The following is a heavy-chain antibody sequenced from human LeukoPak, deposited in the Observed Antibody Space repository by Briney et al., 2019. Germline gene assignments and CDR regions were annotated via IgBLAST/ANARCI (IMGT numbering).Heavy chain of an antibody. V-gene: IGHV1-69*02. CDR2: IIPILGIA. Sequence: SVKVSCEASGGTFSSYTISWVRQAPGQGLEWMGRIIPILGIANYAQKFQGRVTTTADKSTSTAYMELSSLRSEDTAVYYCAWLHSSSRFDYYYYGMDVWGQGTTVTVSS. CDR3: AWLHSSSRFDYYYYGMDV. CDR1: GGTFSSYT. J-gene: IGHJ6*02. D-gene: IGHD6-6*01.